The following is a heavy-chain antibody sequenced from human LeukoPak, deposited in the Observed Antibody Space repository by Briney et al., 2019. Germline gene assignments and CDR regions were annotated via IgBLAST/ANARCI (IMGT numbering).Heavy chain of an antibody. CDR3: ARAHGICSTSTCCVAKADV. CDR2: ISSRGTTV. CDR1: GFTFSDYS. Sequence: PGGSLRLSCVASGFTFSDYSMNWVRQPPGKGLEWVSYISSRGTTVFYADSVKGRFTISRENDRNSVFLQMSGLRDEDTATYYCARAHGICSTSTCCVAKADVWGKGTTVSVS. J-gene: IGHJ6*03. V-gene: IGHV3-48*02. D-gene: IGHD1-14*01.